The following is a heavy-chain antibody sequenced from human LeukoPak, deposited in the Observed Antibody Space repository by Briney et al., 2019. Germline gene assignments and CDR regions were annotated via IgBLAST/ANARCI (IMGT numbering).Heavy chain of an antibody. CDR2: INPHSGKT. V-gene: IGHV1-8*01. CDR1: GYPFRNYD. Sequence: GASVKVSCKTSGYPFRNYDINWVRQPTGQALEWMGWINPHSGKTGYAQKFQGRVTMTTDTSANTAYMDLSSLRSEDTAVYYCARLSSHYGDYKVDPWGQGTLVTVSS. J-gene: IGHJ5*02. CDR3: ARLSSHYGDYKVDP. D-gene: IGHD4-17*01.